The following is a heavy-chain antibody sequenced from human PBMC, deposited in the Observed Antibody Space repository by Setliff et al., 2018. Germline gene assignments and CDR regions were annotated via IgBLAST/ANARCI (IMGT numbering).Heavy chain of an antibody. CDR2: IWFDGSKE. V-gene: IGHV3-33*06. CDR3: AKVGPRGGYYESRGQLGLDAFDV. J-gene: IGHJ3*01. CDR1: GFTFNTFA. D-gene: IGHD3-22*01. Sequence: GSLRLSCAASGFTFNTFAMHWVRQAPGTGLEWLALIWFDGSKEYYADSVKGRFSISRDNSKNTAYLEMNSLRVEDTAVYYCAKVGPRGGYYESRGQLGLDAFDVWGQGTMVTV.